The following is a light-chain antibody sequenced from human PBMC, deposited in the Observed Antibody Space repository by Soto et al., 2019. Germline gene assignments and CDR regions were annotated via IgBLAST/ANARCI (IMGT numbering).Light chain of an antibody. V-gene: IGLV2-14*01. CDR1: SSDVGYYNY. CDR2: EVS. J-gene: IGLJ3*02. CDR3: SSYTTSSTQV. Sequence: QSVLTQPASVSGSPGQSITISCTGTSSDVGYYNYVSWYQHHPGKVPKLMIYEVSNLPSGVSNRFSGSKSGNTASLTISGLQAEDEADYYCSSYTTSSTQVFGGGTKLTVL.